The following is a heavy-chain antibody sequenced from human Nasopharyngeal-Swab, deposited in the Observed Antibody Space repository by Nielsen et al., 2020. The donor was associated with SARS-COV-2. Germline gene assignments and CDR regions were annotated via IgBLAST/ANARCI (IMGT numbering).Heavy chain of an antibody. CDR2: IGVSGTMT. D-gene: IGHD6-13*01. CDR3: ARGSSRGMFDY. Sequence: GEALKISCAASGFTFSRSALTCVRQAPGKGLEWVSAIGVSGTMTYYADFVRGRFTISRDNSKNTLYLQMNSLRAEDTAVYYCARGSSRGMFDYWGQGTLVTVSS. V-gene: IGHV3-23*01. J-gene: IGHJ4*02. CDR1: GFTFSRSA.